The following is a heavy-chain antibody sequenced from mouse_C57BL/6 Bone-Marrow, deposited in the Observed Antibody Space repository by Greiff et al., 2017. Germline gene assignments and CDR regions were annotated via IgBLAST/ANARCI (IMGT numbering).Heavy chain of an antibody. D-gene: IGHD2-10*01. J-gene: IGHJ2*01. CDR3: ARRGMSNSLLWD. V-gene: IGHV8-8*01. CDR1: GFSLSTFGMG. Sequence: QVTLKEPGPGILQPSPTLSMTCSFSGFSLSTFGMGVGWIRQPAGQGLEWLAHIWWDGDKYYNPALKSRLTISNDTSNNQVFLKIANVDTADTATYYCARRGMSNSLLWDWGQGTTLLVTS. CDR2: IWWDGDK.